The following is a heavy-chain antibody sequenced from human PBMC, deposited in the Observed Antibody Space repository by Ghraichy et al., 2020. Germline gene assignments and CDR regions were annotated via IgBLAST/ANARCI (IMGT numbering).Heavy chain of an antibody. CDR2: ISAYNGNT. D-gene: IGHD1-26*01. V-gene: IGHV1-18*01. CDR3: AREGGTVEWELPGGEDYYYGMDV. J-gene: IGHJ6*02. Sequence: ASVKVSCKASGYTFTSYGISWVRQAPGQGLEWMGWISAYNGNTNYAQKLQGRVTMTTDTSTSTAYMELRSLRSDDTAVYYCAREGGTVEWELPGGEDYYYGMDVWGQGTTVTVSS. CDR1: GYTFTSYG.